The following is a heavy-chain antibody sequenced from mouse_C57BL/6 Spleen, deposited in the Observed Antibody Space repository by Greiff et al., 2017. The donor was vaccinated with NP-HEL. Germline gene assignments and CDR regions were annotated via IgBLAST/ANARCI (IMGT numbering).Heavy chain of an antibody. J-gene: IGHJ2*01. CDR3: ARHNTGFDY. V-gene: IGHV5-6*01. CDR1: GFTFSSYG. CDR2: ISSGGSYT. Sequence: EVQGVESGGDLVKPGGSLKLSCAASGFTFSSYGMSWVRQTPDKRLEWVATISSGGSYTYYPDSVKGRFTISRDNAKNTLYLQMSSLKSEDTAMYYCARHNTGFDYWGQGTTLTVSS. D-gene: IGHD1-1*01.